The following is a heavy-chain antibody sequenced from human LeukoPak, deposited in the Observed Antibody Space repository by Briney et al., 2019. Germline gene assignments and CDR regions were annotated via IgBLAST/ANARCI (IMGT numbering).Heavy chain of an antibody. CDR1: GGSISSSSYF. D-gene: IGHD3-10*01. J-gene: IGHJ4*02. Sequence: SETLSHTCTVSGGSISSSSYFWGWIRQPPGEGLEWIGSIYYSGSTYYNPSLKSRVTISVDTSKNQFSLKLTSVTASDTAVYYCARHRFGGFYYFDYWGQGTLVTVSS. V-gene: IGHV4-39*01. CDR3: ARHRFGGFYYFDY. CDR2: IYYSGST.